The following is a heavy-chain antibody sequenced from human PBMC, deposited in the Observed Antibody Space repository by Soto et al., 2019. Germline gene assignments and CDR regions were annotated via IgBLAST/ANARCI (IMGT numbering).Heavy chain of an antibody. CDR3: ARAFYASGSYSLDY. V-gene: IGHV3-72*01. CDR2: TRNRANGYTT. J-gene: IGHJ4*02. D-gene: IGHD3-10*01. Sequence: GGSLRLSCAASGFTFSNHYMDWVRQAPAKGLEWVGRTRNRANGYTTEYAASVKGRFTVSRDDSKNSLYLQMNSLETEDTAVYYCARAFYASGSYSLDYWGQGALVTVSS. CDR1: GFTFSNHY.